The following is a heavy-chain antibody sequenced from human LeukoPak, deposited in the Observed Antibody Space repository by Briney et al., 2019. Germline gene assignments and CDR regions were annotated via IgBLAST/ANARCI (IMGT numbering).Heavy chain of an antibody. CDR3: ARNASDSGTSYFDY. D-gene: IGHD1-26*01. V-gene: IGHV4-39*01. Sequence: SETLSLTCTVSGGSISSGTYYWGWVRQPPGKGLEWIGSIYSGSTSYNPSFKSRVTISVDTSKNQFSLKLDSVTAADTAVYYCARNASDSGTSYFDYWGQGTLVTVSS. J-gene: IGHJ4*02. CDR1: GGSISSGTYY. CDR2: IYSGST.